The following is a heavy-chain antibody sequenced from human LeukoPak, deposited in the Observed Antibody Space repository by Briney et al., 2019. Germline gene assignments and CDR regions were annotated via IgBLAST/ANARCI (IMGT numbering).Heavy chain of an antibody. Sequence: GGSLRLSCAASGFTFSSYSMNWVRQAPGKGLEWVSYISSSSSTIYYADSVKGRFTISRDNAKNTLYLQMNSLRAEDTAVYYCARVLEGNVVAKGASQYYYYYGMDVWGQGTTVTVSS. J-gene: IGHJ6*02. CDR2: ISSSSSTI. CDR1: GFTFSSYS. V-gene: IGHV3-48*04. CDR3: ARVLEGNVVAKGASQYYYYYGMDV. D-gene: IGHD2-21*01.